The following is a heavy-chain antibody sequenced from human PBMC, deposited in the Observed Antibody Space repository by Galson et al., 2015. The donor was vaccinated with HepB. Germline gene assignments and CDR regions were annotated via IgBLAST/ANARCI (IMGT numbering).Heavy chain of an antibody. Sequence: SLRLSCAASGFTFGDYAMSWFRQAPGKGLEWVGFIRSKAYGGTTEYAASVKGRFTISRDDSKSIAYLQMNSLKTEDTAVCYCTGGEWELLFDYWGQGTLVTVSS. D-gene: IGHD1-26*01. J-gene: IGHJ4*02. CDR1: GFTFGDYA. CDR2: IRSKAYGGTT. CDR3: TGGEWELLFDY. V-gene: IGHV3-49*03.